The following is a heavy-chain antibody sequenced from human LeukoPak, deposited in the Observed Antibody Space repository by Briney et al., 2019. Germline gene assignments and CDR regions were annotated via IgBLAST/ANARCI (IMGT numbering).Heavy chain of an antibody. V-gene: IGHV3-23*01. Sequence: GGSLRLSCAASGFTFSSYAMSWVRQGPGKGLEWVSAISNSGGSTYYADSGKGRFTISKDNSKNTLYLEMNSLSAEDTAVYYCAKKASSGYYYAFDYWGQGTLVTVSS. CDR1: GFTFSSYA. CDR2: ISNSGGST. J-gene: IGHJ4*02. CDR3: AKKASSGYYYAFDY. D-gene: IGHD3-22*01.